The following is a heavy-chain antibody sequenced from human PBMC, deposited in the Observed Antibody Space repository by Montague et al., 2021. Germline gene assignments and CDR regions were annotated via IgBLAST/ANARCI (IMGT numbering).Heavy chain of an antibody. Sequence: SETLSLTCTVSGDSINFYYWSWIRQPPGKGLEWIGYVYYTGTTNYNPSLKSRVTISVDTSRNQFFLNVNSMTAADTAVYYCARKGTNWDYWGQGALVTVSS. CDR1: GDSINFYY. CDR2: VYYTGTT. CDR3: ARKGTNWDY. J-gene: IGHJ4*02. V-gene: IGHV4-59*01. D-gene: IGHD2-8*01.